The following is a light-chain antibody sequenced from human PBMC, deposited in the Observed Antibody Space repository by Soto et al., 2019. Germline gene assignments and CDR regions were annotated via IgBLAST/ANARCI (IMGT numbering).Light chain of an antibody. J-gene: IGKJ5*01. V-gene: IGKV1-9*01. CDR2: VAS. Sequence: DIQLTQSPSFLSASVGDRVTITCRASQGISNYLAWYQQKPGKAPNLLIYVASTLQSGVPSRSSGSGSGTEFTLTISRLQPEDLATYYCQQLFSFPPTFGQGTRLEIK. CDR1: QGISNY. CDR3: QQLFSFPPT.